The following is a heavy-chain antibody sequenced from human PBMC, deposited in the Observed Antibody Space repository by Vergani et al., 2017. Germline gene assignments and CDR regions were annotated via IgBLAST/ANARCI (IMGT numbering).Heavy chain of an antibody. V-gene: IGHV1-69*01. D-gene: IGHD6-19*01. Sequence: QVQLVQSGAEVKKPGASVKVSCKASGYTFTSYDINWVRQAPGQGLEWMGGIIPIFGTANYAQKFQGRVTITADESTSTAYMELSSLRSEDTAVYYCARAPRDSSGSDYWGQGTLVTVSS. CDR2: IIPIFGTA. CDR1: GYTFTSYD. CDR3: ARAPRDSSGSDY. J-gene: IGHJ4*02.